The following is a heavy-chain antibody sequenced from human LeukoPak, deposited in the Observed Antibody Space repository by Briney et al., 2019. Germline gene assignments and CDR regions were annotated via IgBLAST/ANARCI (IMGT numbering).Heavy chain of an antibody. CDR3: AREKLWFFDS. CDR2: ISSTSSTR. CDR1: VFIFSSYS. V-gene: IGHV3-48*02. D-gene: IGHD3-16*02. Sequence: SERLYSASFVFIFSSYSMNGVCQASGQGLEWVSYISSTSSTRYDAGSVKGRFSISRDYAKNSLYLQMNSLRDEDTSVYYCAREKLWFFDSWGQGTLVTVSS. J-gene: IGHJ5*01.